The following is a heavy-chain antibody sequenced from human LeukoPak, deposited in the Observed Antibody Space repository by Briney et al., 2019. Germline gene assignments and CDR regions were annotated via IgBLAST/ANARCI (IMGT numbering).Heavy chain of an antibody. J-gene: IGHJ4*02. V-gene: IGHV3-30-3*01. CDR1: GFTFSSYA. Sequence: GRSLRLSCAASGFTFSSYAMHWVRQAPGKGLEWVAVISYDGSNKYYADSVKGRFTISRDNSKNTLYLQMNSLRAEDTAVYYCAREGTLGVYCDYWGQGTLVTVSS. CDR2: ISYDGSNK. CDR3: AREGTLGVYCDY.